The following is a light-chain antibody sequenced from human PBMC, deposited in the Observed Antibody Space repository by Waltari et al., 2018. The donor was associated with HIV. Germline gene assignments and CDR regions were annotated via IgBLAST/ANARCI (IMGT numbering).Light chain of an antibody. CDR3: MQSLQVPSIT. J-gene: IGKJ5*01. Sequence: IVMTQSLLSLSVTPGQPASISCTSSQSLLHSDGKSYLYWYFQKPGHPPKIMIYEVSKRFAGVPDRFSGSGSGTDFTLTISRVETEDVGIYYCMQSLQVPSITFGQGTRLEIK. CDR2: EVS. V-gene: IGKV2D-29*01. CDR1: QSLLHSDGKSY.